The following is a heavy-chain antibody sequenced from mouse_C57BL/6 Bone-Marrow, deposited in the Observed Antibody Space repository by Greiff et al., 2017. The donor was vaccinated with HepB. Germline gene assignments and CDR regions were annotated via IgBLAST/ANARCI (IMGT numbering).Heavy chain of an antibody. CDR3: ARALLRRYYFDY. Sequence: EVKLQESGPGLVKPSQSLSLTCSVTGYSITSGYYWNWIRQFPGNKLEWMGYISYDGSNNYNPSLKNRISITRDTSKNQFFLKLNSVTTEDTATYYCARALLRRYYFDYWGQGTTLTVAS. V-gene: IGHV3-6*01. J-gene: IGHJ2*01. D-gene: IGHD1-2*01. CDR1: GYSITSGYY. CDR2: ISYDGSN.